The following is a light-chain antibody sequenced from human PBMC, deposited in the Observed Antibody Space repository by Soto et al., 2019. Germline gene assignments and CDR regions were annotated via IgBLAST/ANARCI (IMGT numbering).Light chain of an antibody. CDR1: QSVGINY. CDR3: QHYANSPWT. V-gene: IGKV3-20*01. Sequence: EIVLTQSPGTLSLSPGERATLSCRASQSVGINYLAWYQQKPGQTPRLLIYAASTRATGIPDRFSGSGSRTDFTLTISRLEPEDFAVYYCQHYANSPWTFGQGTKVDIK. CDR2: AAS. J-gene: IGKJ1*01.